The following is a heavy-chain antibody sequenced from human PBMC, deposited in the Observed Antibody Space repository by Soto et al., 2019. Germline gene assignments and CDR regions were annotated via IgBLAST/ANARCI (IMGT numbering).Heavy chain of an antibody. CDR3: ARGSHYGDYGYYYYYMDV. CDR1: GYSFTSYW. J-gene: IGHJ6*03. D-gene: IGHD4-17*01. Sequence: PGESLKISCKGSGYSFTSYWIGWVRQMPGKGLEWMGIIYPGDSDTRYRPSFQGQVTISADKSISTAYLQWSSLNASDTAMYYCARGSHYGDYGYYYYYMDVWGKGTTVTVSS. CDR2: IYPGDSDT. V-gene: IGHV5-51*01.